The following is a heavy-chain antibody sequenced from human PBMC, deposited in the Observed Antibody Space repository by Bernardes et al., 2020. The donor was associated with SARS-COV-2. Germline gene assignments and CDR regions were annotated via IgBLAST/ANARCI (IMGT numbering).Heavy chain of an antibody. CDR2: IHTGRNT. V-gene: IGHV3-53*05. CDR1: GFNVNNHD. J-gene: IGHJ4*02. Sequence: GGSLRLSCAASGFNVNNHDMSWVRQAPGKGLEWVSVIHTGRNTYYADSVEGRFTISRDNSKNTLYLQMNSLRTDDTAMYYCARETDLDYWGQGTLVTVSS. CDR3: ARETDLDY.